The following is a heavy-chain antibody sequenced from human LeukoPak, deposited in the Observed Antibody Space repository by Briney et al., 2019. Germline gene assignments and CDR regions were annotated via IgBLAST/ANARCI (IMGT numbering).Heavy chain of an antibody. CDR3: ATNVDTAMVPFDY. V-gene: IGHV1-69*05. J-gene: IGHJ4*02. Sequence: SVKVSCKASGGTFSSYAISWVRQAPGQGLEWMGGIIPILGTANYAQKFQDRVTITTDGSTSTAYMELSSLRSEDTAVYYCATNVDTAMVPFDYWGQGTLVTVSS. CDR2: IIPILGTA. CDR1: GGTFSSYA. D-gene: IGHD5-18*01.